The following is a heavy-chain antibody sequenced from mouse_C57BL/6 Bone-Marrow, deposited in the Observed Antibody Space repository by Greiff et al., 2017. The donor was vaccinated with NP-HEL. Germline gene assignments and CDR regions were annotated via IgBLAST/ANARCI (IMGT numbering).Heavy chain of an antibody. Sequence: VQLQQSGPGLVAPSQSLSITCTVSGFSLTSYGVSWVRQPPGKGLEWLGVIWGDGSTNYHSALISRLSISKDNSKSQVFLKLNSLQNDDPGTDYCAKGTGQANWREFLGKEHRGQGTPGTGPS. CDR2: IWGDGST. V-gene: IGHV2-3*01. CDR1: GFSLTSYG. J-gene: IGHJ4*01. CDR3: AKGTGQANWREFLGKEH. D-gene: IGHD3-2*02.